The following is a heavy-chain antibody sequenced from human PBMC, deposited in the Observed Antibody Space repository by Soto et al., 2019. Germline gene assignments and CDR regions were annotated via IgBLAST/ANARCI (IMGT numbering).Heavy chain of an antibody. CDR3: ARDYYDSSLGGVGAFDI. V-gene: IGHV4-31*03. CDR2: IYYGGST. D-gene: IGHD3-22*01. CDR1: GGSISSGGYY. J-gene: IGHJ3*02. Sequence: PSETLSLTCTVSGGSISSGGYYWSWIRQHPGKGLEWIGYIYYGGSTYYNPSLKSRVTISVDTSKNQFSLKLSSVTAADTAVYYCARDYYDSSLGGVGAFDIWGQGTMVTVSS.